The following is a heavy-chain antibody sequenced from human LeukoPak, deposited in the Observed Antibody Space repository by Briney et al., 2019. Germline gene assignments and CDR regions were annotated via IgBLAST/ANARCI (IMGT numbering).Heavy chain of an antibody. CDR1: GGSLSSSNW. V-gene: IGHV4-4*02. D-gene: IGHD4-17*01. CDR3: ARDDDYGDYSMRY. J-gene: IGHJ4*02. CDR2: IYHSGST. Sequence: SGTLSLTCAVSGGSLSSSNWWSWVRQPPGKGLEWIGEIYHSGSTNYNPSLKSRVTISVDKSKNQFSLKLSSVTAADTAVYYCARDDDYGDYSMRYWGQGTLVTVSS.